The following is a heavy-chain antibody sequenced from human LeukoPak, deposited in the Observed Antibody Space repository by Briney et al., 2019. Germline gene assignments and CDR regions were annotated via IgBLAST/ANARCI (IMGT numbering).Heavy chain of an antibody. CDR1: GGSISSGDFP. D-gene: IGHD3-10*01. J-gene: IGHJ4*02. V-gene: IGHV4-30-2*01. CDR2: IFHTGHT. Sequence: SETLSLTCAVSGGSISSGDFPWSWIRQPPGKGLEWIGYIFHTGHTSYNPSLKSRVTISVDMSKNQLSLRLTSVTAADTAVYYCSRGFYGAGSHFDYWGQGTLVTVSS. CDR3: SRGFYGAGSHFDY.